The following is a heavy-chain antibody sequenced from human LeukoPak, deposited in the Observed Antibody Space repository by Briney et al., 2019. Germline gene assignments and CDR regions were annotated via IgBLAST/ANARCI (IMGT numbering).Heavy chain of an antibody. CDR1: GFTFSSYG. CDR3: AKDHEGATKDPSFDY. J-gene: IGHJ4*02. Sequence: GGSLRLSCAASGFTFSSYGMHWVRQAPGKGLEWVAVISYDGSNKYYADSVKGRFTISRDNSENTLYLQMNSLRAEDTAVYYCAKDHEGATKDPSFDYWGQGTLVTVSS. D-gene: IGHD1-26*01. V-gene: IGHV3-30*18. CDR2: ISYDGSNK.